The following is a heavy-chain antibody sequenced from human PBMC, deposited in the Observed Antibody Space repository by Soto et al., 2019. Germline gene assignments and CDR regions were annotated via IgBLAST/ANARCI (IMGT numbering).Heavy chain of an antibody. CDR1: GYTFVNYA. D-gene: IGHD2-15*01. V-gene: IGHV1-18*01. Sequence: QVQLVQSGAEVKKPGASVKVSCKASGYTFVNYAFTWVRQAPGQGLEWMGWTSAYNGNTKYAQKFQGRVTMTTDTSTGTAYMELRSLRSDDTAVYLCVRLPCGGGTCYSPTFDYWGQGTLVTVSS. CDR2: TSAYNGNT. CDR3: VRLPCGGGTCYSPTFDY. J-gene: IGHJ4*02.